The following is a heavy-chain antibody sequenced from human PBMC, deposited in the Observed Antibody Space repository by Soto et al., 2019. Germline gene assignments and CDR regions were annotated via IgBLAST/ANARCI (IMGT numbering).Heavy chain of an antibody. Sequence: SETLSLTCTVSGGSVSSGSYYWSWIRQPPGKGLEWIGYIYYSGSTNYNPSLKSRVTISVDTSKNQFSLKLSSVTAADTAVYYCARDKGYSSSSRLFGMDVWGQGTTVTVSS. D-gene: IGHD6-6*01. J-gene: IGHJ6*02. CDR1: GGSVSSGSYY. CDR2: IYYSGST. CDR3: ARDKGYSSSSRLFGMDV. V-gene: IGHV4-61*01.